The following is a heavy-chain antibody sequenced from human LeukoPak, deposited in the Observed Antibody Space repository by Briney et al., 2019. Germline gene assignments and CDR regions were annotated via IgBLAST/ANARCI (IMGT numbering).Heavy chain of an antibody. J-gene: IGHJ6*03. CDR1: GYTFTGYY. Sequence: GASVKVSCKASGYTFTGYYMHWVRQAPGQGLEWMGRINPNSGGTNYAQKFQGRVTMTRDTSISTAYMELSRLRSDDTAVYYCARAYYYGSGSYYYYYYMDVWGKGTTVTVSS. CDR3: ARAYYYGSGSYYYYYYMDV. CDR2: INPNSGGT. D-gene: IGHD3-10*01. V-gene: IGHV1-2*06.